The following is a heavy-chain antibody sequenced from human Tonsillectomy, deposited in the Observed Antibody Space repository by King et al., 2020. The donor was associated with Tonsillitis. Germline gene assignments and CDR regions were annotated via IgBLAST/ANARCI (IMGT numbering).Heavy chain of an antibody. CDR3: ARGRVGDYSYGSYYHGMDV. Sequence: QLVQSGGGVVQPGRSLTLSCAASGFTFSSSAMHWVRQAPGKGLEWVAVISYAVFCMKKTDSVKGRFTISRDNSKNTLYLQLNSLRVEDTAVYYCARGRVGDYSYGSYYHGMDVWGQGTTGTVSS. CDR2: ISYAVFCM. V-gene: IGHV3-30-3*01. CDR1: GFTFSSSA. D-gene: IGHD5-18*01. J-gene: IGHJ6*02.